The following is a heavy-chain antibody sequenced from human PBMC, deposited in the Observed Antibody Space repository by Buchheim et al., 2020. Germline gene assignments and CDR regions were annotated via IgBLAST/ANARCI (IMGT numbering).Heavy chain of an antibody. J-gene: IGHJ4*02. CDR1: GFTFSSYA. CDR3: ASSSSSWSLYFDY. D-gene: IGHD6-13*01. Sequence: VQLVESGGGVVQPGRSLRLSCAASGFTFSSYAMHWVRQAPGKGLEWVAVISYDGSNKYYADSVKGRFTISRDNSKNTLYLQMNSLRAEDTAVYYCASSSSSWSLYFDYWGQGTL. V-gene: IGHV3-30-3*01. CDR2: ISYDGSNK.